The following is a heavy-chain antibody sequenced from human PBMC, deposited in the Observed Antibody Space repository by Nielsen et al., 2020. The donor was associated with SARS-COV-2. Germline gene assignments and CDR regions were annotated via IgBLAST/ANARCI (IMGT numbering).Heavy chain of an antibody. Sequence: ASVKVSCKASGYTFTSYYMHWVRQAPGQGLEWMGIINPSGGSTSCAQKFQGRVTMTRDTSTSTVYMELSSLRSEDTAVYYCARVLSVYSSSWYEGNDAFDIWGQGTMVTVSS. CDR2: INPSGGST. J-gene: IGHJ3*02. D-gene: IGHD6-13*01. V-gene: IGHV1-46*01. CDR1: GYTFTSYY. CDR3: ARVLSVYSSSWYEGNDAFDI.